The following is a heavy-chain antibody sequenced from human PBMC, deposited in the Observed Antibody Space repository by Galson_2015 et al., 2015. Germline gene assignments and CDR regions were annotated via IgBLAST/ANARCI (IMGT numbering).Heavy chain of an antibody. D-gene: IGHD6-13*01. Sequence: PALVKPTQTLTLTCTFSGFSLSVSGLGVSWIRQPPGKALEWLALIRWDNEQYYTSSLRTRLTISKDTSKNQVVLTMTNVNPVDTATYYCARVVAAGRPTYYLDYWGQGTLVTVSS. CDR1: GFSLSVSGLG. CDR3: ARVVAAGRPTYYLDY. CDR2: IRWDNEQ. J-gene: IGHJ4*02. V-gene: IGHV2-70*01.